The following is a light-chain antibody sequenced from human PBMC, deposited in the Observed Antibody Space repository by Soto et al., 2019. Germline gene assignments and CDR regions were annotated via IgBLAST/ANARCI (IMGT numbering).Light chain of an antibody. CDR1: QGISNY. J-gene: IGKJ2*01. Sequence: DIQMTQSPSSLSASAGDRVTITCRASQGISNYVAWYQQKQGKAPKLLIYAASTLQSGDPSRFSGRGSATDFTLTISSLQPEDVATYYCQKYNSPPYTFGQGTKLEIK. CDR3: QKYNSPPYT. CDR2: AAS. V-gene: IGKV1-27*01.